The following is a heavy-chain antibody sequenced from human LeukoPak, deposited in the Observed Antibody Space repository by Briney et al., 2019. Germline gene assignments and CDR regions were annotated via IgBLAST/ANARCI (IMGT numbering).Heavy chain of an antibody. D-gene: IGHD6-6*01. CDR1: GGSISSGSYY. J-gene: IGHJ6*03. V-gene: IGHV4-61*02. CDR2: IYTSGST. Sequence: SQTLSLTCTVSGGSISSGSYYWSWIRQPAGKGLEWIGRIYTSGSTNYHPSLKGRVPISVDTSNNQFSLKLSSVTAADTAVYYCARDRGSSPYYYYYMDVWGKGTTVTVSS. CDR3: ARDRGSSPYYYYYMDV.